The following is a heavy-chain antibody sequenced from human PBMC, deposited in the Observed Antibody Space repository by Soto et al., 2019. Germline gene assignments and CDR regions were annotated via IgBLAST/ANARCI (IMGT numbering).Heavy chain of an antibody. CDR1: GVTFSGYA. J-gene: IGHJ5*02. CDR3: AKDGYCSGGSCYSFNWFDP. CDR2: ISGSGGST. V-gene: IGHV3-23*01. D-gene: IGHD2-15*01. Sequence: GGSLRLSCAASGVTFSGYAMSWVRQAPGKGLEWVSAISGSGGSTYYADSVKGRFTISRDNSKNALYLQMNSLRAEDTAVYYCAKDGYCSGGSCYSFNWFDPWGQGTLVTVSS.